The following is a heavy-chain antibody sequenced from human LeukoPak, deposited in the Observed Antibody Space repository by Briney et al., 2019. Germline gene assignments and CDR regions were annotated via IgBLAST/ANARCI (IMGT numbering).Heavy chain of an antibody. J-gene: IGHJ6*02. D-gene: IGHD1-14*01. V-gene: IGHV3-66*01. Sequence: GGSLRLSCAASGFTVSSNYMSWICQAPGQGLDLVSVIYSGGSTYYAESGKGRFTISRDNSKNTLYLQMNSLRAEDTAVYYCAREGGIRFKDTYYYGMDVWGQGTTVTVSS. CDR3: AREGGIRFKDTYYYGMDV. CDR2: IYSGGST. CDR1: GFTVSSNY.